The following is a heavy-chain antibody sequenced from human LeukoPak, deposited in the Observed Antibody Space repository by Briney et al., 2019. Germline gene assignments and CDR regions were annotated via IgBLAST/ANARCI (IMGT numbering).Heavy chain of an antibody. CDR3: ARGPYDSSGYDY. D-gene: IGHD3-22*01. CDR1: GGSISSSSYY. V-gene: IGHV4-39*07. CDR2: IYYSGST. J-gene: IGHJ4*02. Sequence: SETLSLTCTVSGGSISSSSYYWGWIRQPPGKGLEWIGSIYYSGSTYYNPSLKSRVTISVDTSKNQFSLKLSSVTAADTAVYYCARGPYDSSGYDYWGQGTLVTVSS.